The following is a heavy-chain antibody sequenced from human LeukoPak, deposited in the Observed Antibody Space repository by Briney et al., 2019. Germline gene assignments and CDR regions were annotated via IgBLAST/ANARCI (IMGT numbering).Heavy chain of an antibody. CDR1: GGSISSYY. Sequence: PSETLSLTCTVSGGSISSYYWSWIRQPPGKGLEWIGYIYYSGSTNYNPSLKSRVTISVDTSKNQFSLKLSSVTAADTAVYYCARAMDPWIQLSMGFRWGQGTLVTVSS. D-gene: IGHD5-18*01. CDR3: ARAMDPWIQLSMGFR. CDR2: IYYSGST. J-gene: IGHJ4*02. V-gene: IGHV4-59*08.